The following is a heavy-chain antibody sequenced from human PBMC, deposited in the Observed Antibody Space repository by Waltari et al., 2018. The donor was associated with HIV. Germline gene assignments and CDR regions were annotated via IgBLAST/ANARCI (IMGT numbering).Heavy chain of an antibody. D-gene: IGHD4-17*01. Sequence: QVQLQASGPGLVKPSETLSLSCNVSGATMNSYRWWSFDPQPPIKGLARWGWVRQFPGMGLQWIGEISSAGTTDYNPSLGGRVSISLDKSNNLVSLRLTSVTAADTAVYYCASVSTTGQKYFDSWGQGALVTVSS. CDR3: ASVSTTGQKYFDS. CDR2: ISSAGTT. V-gene: IGHV4-4*02. CDR1: GATMNSYRW. J-gene: IGHJ4*02.